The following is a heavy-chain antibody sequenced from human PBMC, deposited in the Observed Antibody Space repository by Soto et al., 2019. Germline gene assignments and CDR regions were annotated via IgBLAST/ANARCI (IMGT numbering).Heavy chain of an antibody. J-gene: IGHJ4*02. V-gene: IGHV4-30-4*01. CDR2: IYYSGST. Sequence: SETLSLTCTVSGGSISSGDYYWSWIRQPPGKGLEWIGYIYYSGSTYYNPSLKSRVTISVDTSKNQFSLRLSSVSAADTAVYYCATVVGSRSWYAGKMDNWGQGTLVTVSS. CDR3: ATVVGSRSWYAGKMDN. D-gene: IGHD6-13*01. CDR1: GGSISSGDYY.